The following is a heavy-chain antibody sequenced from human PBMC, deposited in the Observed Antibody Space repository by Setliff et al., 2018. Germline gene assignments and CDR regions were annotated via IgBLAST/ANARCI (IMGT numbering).Heavy chain of an antibody. V-gene: IGHV4-59*12. Sequence: SETLSLICSVSGASINRDYWNWIRQPPGKGLEWIGYIHYSGSTNYNPSLKSRVTISIDSSKNQMSLRMTSVTAADTAVYYCARGRYFESSSYYFPFDYWGLGTLVTVSS. CDR2: IHYSGST. D-gene: IGHD3-22*01. CDR1: GASINRDY. CDR3: ARGRYFESSSYYFPFDY. J-gene: IGHJ4*02.